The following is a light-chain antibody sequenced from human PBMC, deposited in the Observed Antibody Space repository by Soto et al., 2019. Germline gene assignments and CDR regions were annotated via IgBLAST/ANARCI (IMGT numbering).Light chain of an antibody. V-gene: IGKV3-20*01. CDR2: GAS. CDR3: QQYGSSPWT. CDR1: QSVSSSY. J-gene: IGKJ1*01. Sequence: EIVLTQSPGTLSLSPGERATLSCRASQSVSSSYLAWYQQKAGQAPRLLIYGASSRATGIPDRFSGSGSGTDFPLTISRLEPEDFAVYYGQQYGSSPWTFGQGTKVEIK.